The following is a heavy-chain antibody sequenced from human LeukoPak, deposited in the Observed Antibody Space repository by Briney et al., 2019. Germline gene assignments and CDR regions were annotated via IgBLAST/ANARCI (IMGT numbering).Heavy chain of an antibody. CDR3: AREGLGYCSSTSCYGDWYFDL. D-gene: IGHD2-2*01. Sequence: GASVKVSCKASRYTFTSYYMHWVRQAPGQGLEWMGIINPSGGSTSYAQKFQGRVTMTRDTSTSTVYMELSSLRSEDTAVYYCAREGLGYCSSTSCYGDWYFDLWGRGTLVTVSS. V-gene: IGHV1-46*01. CDR1: RYTFTSYY. J-gene: IGHJ2*01. CDR2: INPSGGST.